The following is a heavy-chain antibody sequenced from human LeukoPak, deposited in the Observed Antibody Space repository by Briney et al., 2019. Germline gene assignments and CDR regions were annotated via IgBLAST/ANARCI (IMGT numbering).Heavy chain of an antibody. J-gene: IGHJ4*02. Sequence: PGGSLRLSCAASGFTFSSYSVNWVRQAPGKGLEWVSVIYSGGTTYYADSVKGRFTISRDNSKNTLYLQMNSLRAEDTAVYYCARFPWGVGGTHWGQGTLVTVSS. CDR1: GFTFSSYS. V-gene: IGHV3-53*01. CDR3: ARFPWGVGGTH. D-gene: IGHD1-26*01. CDR2: IYSGGTT.